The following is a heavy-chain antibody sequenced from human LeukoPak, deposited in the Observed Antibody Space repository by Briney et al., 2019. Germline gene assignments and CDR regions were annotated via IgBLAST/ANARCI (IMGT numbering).Heavy chain of an antibody. V-gene: IGHV3-30*18. CDR1: GFSFSSYG. D-gene: IGHD3-3*01. J-gene: IGHJ4*02. Sequence: GSLRLSCSASGFSFSSYGLHWVRQAPGKGLEWVAVISYDGSDRYYADSVKGRFTISRDNSKNTLCLQMNSLRAEDTAVYYCAKSLYNFWSGYTRTPEGYWGQGTLVTVSS. CDR2: ISYDGSDR. CDR3: AKSLYNFWSGYTRTPEGY.